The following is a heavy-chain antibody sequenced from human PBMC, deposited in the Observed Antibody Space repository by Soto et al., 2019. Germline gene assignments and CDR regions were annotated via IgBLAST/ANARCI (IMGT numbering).Heavy chain of an antibody. V-gene: IGHV3-23*01. CDR3: AKGEIRFLEWLFPYFDY. Sequence: GGSLRLSCVASGFSFSAYDMTWVRQAPGKGLEWVSTISYPDGSTYYADSVKGRFTISRDNSKNTLYLQMNSLRGEDTAVYYCAKGEIRFLEWLFPYFDYWGQGTLVTVS. J-gene: IGHJ4*02. CDR2: ISYPDGST. D-gene: IGHD3-3*01. CDR1: GFSFSAYD.